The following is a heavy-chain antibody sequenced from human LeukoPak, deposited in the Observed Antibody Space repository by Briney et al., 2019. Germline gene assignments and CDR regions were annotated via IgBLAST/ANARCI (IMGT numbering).Heavy chain of an antibody. J-gene: IGHJ4*02. V-gene: IGHV1-18*04. CDR2: ISAYNGNT. Sequence: AASVKVSCKASGYTFTSYGISWVRQAPGQGLEWMGWISAYNGNTNYAQKLQGRVTMTTETSTSTAYMELRSLISDDTAVYYCARSIAAAGTVHDYWGQGTLVTVSS. CDR1: GYTFTSYG. D-gene: IGHD6-13*01. CDR3: ARSIAAAGTVHDY.